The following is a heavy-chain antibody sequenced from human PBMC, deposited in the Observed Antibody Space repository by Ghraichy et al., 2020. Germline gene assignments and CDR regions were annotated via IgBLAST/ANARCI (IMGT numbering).Heavy chain of an antibody. CDR2: INHSGST. J-gene: IGHJ6*03. Sequence: SQTLSLTCAVYGGSFSGYYWSWIRQPPGKGLEWIGEINHSGSTNYNPSLKSRVTISVDTSKNQFSLKLSSVTAADTAVYYCARGPLYYYYYYMDVWGKGTTVTVSS. CDR3: ARGPLYYYYYYMDV. CDR1: GGSFSGYY. V-gene: IGHV4-34*01.